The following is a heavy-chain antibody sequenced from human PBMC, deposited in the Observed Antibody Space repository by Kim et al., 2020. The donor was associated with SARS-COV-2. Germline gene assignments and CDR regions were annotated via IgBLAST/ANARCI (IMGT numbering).Heavy chain of an antibody. V-gene: IGHV3-30*04. J-gene: IGHJ6*01. D-gene: IGHD6-13*01. CDR3: ARGGVSAGKNYYGMDV. Sequence: GGSLRLSCAASGFTFSSYAMHWVRQAPGKGLEWVAVISYDGSNKYYVDSVKGRFTISRDNSKNTLYLQMNSLRAEDTAVYYCARGGVSAGKNYYGMDVWG. CDR1: GFTFSSYA. CDR2: ISYDGSNK.